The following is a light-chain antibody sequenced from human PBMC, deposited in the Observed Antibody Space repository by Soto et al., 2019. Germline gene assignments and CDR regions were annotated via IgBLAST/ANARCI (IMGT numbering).Light chain of an antibody. J-gene: IGKJ1*01. V-gene: IGKV1-5*03. CDR1: QSISDW. CDR2: KAS. Sequence: DIQMTQSPSTLSASVGDRVTITCRASQSISDWLAWYQQKPGKAPTLLIYKASSLESGVPSRFSGSGSGTEFTLTISSLHPDDFATYYCQQYSSNSATFGQGTKVEIK. CDR3: QQYSSNSAT.